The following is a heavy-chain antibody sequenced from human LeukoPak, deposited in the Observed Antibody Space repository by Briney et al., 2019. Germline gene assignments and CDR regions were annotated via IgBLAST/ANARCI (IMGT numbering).Heavy chain of an antibody. Sequence: GGSLRLSCAASGFTFTNYWMSWVRQTPGKGLEWVANINQDGSEKFYVDSVTGRFTVSRDNTKNSLYLQMNSLRAEDTAVYYCTKVRDYDGYFDYWGQGTLVTVSS. CDR1: GFTFTNYW. J-gene: IGHJ4*02. D-gene: IGHD3-22*01. CDR3: TKVRDYDGYFDY. CDR2: INQDGSEK. V-gene: IGHV3-7*01.